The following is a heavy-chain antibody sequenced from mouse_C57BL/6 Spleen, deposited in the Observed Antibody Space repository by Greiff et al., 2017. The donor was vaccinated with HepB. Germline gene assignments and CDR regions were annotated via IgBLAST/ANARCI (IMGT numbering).Heavy chain of an antibody. CDR1: GFTFSSYA. CDR2: ISDGGSYT. D-gene: IGHD2-1*01. Sequence: EVKLQESGGGLVKPGGSLKLSCAASGFTFSSYAMSWVRQTPEKRLEWVATISDGGSYTYYPDNVKGRFTISRDNAKNNLYLQMSHLKSEDTAMYYCARDYYGNPAWFAYWGQGTLVTVSA. CDR3: ARDYYGNPAWFAY. J-gene: IGHJ3*01. V-gene: IGHV5-4*01.